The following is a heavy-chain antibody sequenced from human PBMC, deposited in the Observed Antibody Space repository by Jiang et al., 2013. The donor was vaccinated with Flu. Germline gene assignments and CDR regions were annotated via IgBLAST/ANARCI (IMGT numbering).Heavy chain of an antibody. D-gene: IGHD4-17*01. V-gene: IGHV4-39*02. CDR3: ARRTYGDFVGFFDY. CDR2: IXYSGST. J-gene: IGHJ4*01. Sequence: GLVKPSETLSLTCAVSGGSISDSGYYCDWIRQPPGKGLEWIGSIXYSGSTYYNPSLKSRVTMSVETSKTHFSLKLSSVTATDTAVYFCARRTYGDFVGFFDYWGHGTLVTVSS. CDR1: GGSISDSGYY.